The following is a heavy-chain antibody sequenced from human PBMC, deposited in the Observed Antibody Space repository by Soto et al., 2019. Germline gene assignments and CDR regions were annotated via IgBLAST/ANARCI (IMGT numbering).Heavy chain of an antibody. V-gene: IGHV3-23*01. Sequence: PGGSLRLSCEASGFTFSSYAMSWGRQAPGKGLEWVSAISGSGDSTYYADSVKGRFTISRDNSKNTLYLQMNGLRAEDTAVYYCANSCTGGWYSSCFDYWGQGTLVTVSS. CDR3: ANSCTGGWYSSCFDY. D-gene: IGHD6-19*01. CDR1: GFTFSSYA. CDR2: ISGSGDST. J-gene: IGHJ4*02.